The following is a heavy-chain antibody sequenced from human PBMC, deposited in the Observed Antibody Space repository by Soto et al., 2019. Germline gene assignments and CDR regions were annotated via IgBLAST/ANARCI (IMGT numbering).Heavy chain of an antibody. V-gene: IGHV3-23*01. D-gene: IGHD5-12*01. J-gene: IGHJ4*02. CDR1: GFTFSSYG. CDR2: ISGNGSST. CDR3: AKDATFTLLEMATIGYIDY. Sequence: PGGSLRLSCAASGFTFSSYGMHWVRQAPGKGLEWVSAISGNGSSTYYADSVKGRFTISRDNSKNTLYLQMNSLRAEDTAVYYCAKDATFTLLEMATIGYIDYWGQGTLVTVSS.